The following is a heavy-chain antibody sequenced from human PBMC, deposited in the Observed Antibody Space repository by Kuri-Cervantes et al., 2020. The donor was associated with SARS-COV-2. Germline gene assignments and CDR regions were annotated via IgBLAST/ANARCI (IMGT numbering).Heavy chain of an antibody. CDR1: GYTFTGYY. Sequence: ASVKVSCKASGYTFTGYYMHWVRQAPGQGLEWMGWINPNSGGTNYAQKFQGRVTMTRDTSISTAYMELSRLRSDDTAVYYCARGCLNYYDSSGHYAFDIWGQGTMVTVSS. CDR2: INPNSGGT. CDR3: ARGCLNYYDSSGHYAFDI. D-gene: IGHD3-22*01. V-gene: IGHV1-2*02. J-gene: IGHJ3*02.